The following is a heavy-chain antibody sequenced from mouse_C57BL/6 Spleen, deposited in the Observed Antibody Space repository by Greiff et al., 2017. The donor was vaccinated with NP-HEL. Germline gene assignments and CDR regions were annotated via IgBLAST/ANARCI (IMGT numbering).Heavy chain of an antibody. D-gene: IGHD1-1*01. CDR2: INYDGSSP. Sequence: EVMLVESEGGLVQPGSSMKLSCTASGFTFSDYYMAWVRQVPEKGLEWVANINYDGSSPYYLDSLKSRFIISRDNAKNILYLQMSSLKSEDTATYYCARARGYYGSSYGWYFDVWGTGTTVTVSS. CDR3: ARARGYYGSSYGWYFDV. V-gene: IGHV5-16*01. CDR1: GFTFSDYY. J-gene: IGHJ1*03.